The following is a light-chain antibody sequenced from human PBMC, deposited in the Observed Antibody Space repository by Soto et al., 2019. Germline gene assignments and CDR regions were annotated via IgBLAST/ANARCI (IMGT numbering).Light chain of an antibody. CDR3: HQYNNWRT. Sequence: AIRMTQSPSSLSASTGDRVTITCRASQGISSYLAWYQQKPGKAPNLLIYAASTLQSGVPSRFSGSGSGTDFTLTISSLQPEDFAVYYCHQYNNWRTFGQGTRLEIK. V-gene: IGKV1-8*01. CDR2: AAS. J-gene: IGKJ5*01. CDR1: QGISSY.